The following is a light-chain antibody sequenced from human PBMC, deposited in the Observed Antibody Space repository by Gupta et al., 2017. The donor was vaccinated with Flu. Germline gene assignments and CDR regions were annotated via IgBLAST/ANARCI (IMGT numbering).Light chain of an antibody. CDR3: QSYDSRLSGSV. V-gene: IGLV1-40*01. CDR2: GDS. CDR1: NSNIGAGYN. J-gene: IGLJ3*02. Sequence: QSVLTQPPSVSGAPGQRVTISCTGSNSNIGAGYNVHWYQHCPGSAPKLLIYGDSSRPSGVPDRFSGSKSGTSASLAITGLQAEDEADYYCQSYDSRLSGSVFGGGTKLTVL.